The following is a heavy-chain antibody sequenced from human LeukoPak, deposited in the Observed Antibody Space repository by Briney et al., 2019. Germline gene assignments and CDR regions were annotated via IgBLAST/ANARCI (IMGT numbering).Heavy chain of an antibody. CDR3: ATDGRSYDSSAYYYFDY. CDR1: GYTFTGYY. CDR2: IKPSDGST. J-gene: IGHJ4*02. D-gene: IGHD3-22*01. V-gene: IGHV1-46*01. Sequence: ASVKVSCKASGYTFTGYYMHWVRQAPGQGLEWMGIIKPSDGSTTYAQKFQGRVTMTRDTSTSTVYMEPSSLRSEDTAAYYCATDGRSYDSSAYYYFDYWGQGTLVTVSS.